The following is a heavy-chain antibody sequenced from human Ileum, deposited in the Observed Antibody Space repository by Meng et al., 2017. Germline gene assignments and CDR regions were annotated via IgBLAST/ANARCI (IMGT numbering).Heavy chain of an antibody. CDR1: GGSFSGYY. CDR2: INHSGST. J-gene: IGHJ4*02. CDR3: AREVYRTAWFADS. V-gene: IGHV4-34*01. D-gene: IGHD6-19*01. Sequence: GSLRLSCAVYGGSFSGYYRSWIRQPPGKGLEWIGEINHSGSTNYNPSLKNRVTISVDTSKSQFSLKLTSVTAADTAVYFCAREVYRTAWFADSWGQGTLVTVSS.